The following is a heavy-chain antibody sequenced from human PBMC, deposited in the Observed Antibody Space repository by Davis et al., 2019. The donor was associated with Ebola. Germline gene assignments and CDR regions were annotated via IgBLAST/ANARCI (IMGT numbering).Heavy chain of an antibody. D-gene: IGHD2-2*01. V-gene: IGHV4-34*01. J-gene: IGHJ5*02. CDR2: INHSGST. Sequence: PSETLSLTCAVYGGSFSGYYWSWIRQPPGKGLEWIGEINHSGSTNYNPSLKSRVTISVDTSKNQFSLKLSSVTAADTAVYYCARVLIVVVPAASHRSGEWFDPWGQGTLVTVSS. CDR1: GGSFSGYY. CDR3: ARVLIVVVPAASHRSGEWFDP.